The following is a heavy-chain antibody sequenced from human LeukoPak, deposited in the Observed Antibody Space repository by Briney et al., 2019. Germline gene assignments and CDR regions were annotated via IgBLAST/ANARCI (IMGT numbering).Heavy chain of an antibody. Sequence: ASVKVSCKASAYTFTEYYMHWVRQAPGQGLEWMGWINPNSGGANYAEKFQGRVTMTRDTSISTAYMELSRLRYDDTALYYCARGQSLNDYWGQGTLVTVSS. CDR3: ARGQSLNDY. CDR2: INPNSGGA. CDR1: AYTFTEYY. V-gene: IGHV1-2*02. J-gene: IGHJ4*02.